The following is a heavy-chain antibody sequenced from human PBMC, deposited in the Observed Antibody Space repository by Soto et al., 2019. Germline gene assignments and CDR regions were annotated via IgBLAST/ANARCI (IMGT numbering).Heavy chain of an antibody. V-gene: IGHV3-7*03. CDR1: GFTFSNYW. D-gene: IGHD6-19*01. CDR3: TRGIRGSSGWSYYYGMDV. CDR2: IQQDGGEQ. Sequence: GGSLRLSCAASGFTFSNYWMSWVRQAPGKGLEWVANIQQDGGEQYYVDSVKGRFTISRDNAKNSLYLQMSSLRAEDTAVYYCTRGIRGSSGWSYYYGMDVWRQGTTVTVSS. J-gene: IGHJ6*02.